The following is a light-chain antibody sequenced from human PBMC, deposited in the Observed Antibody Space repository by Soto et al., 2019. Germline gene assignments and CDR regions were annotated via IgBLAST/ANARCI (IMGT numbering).Light chain of an antibody. CDR1: QSISSW. CDR3: QQYKSYSST. CDR2: DAS. Sequence: DIQMTQSPSTLSASVGDRVTITCRASQSISSWLAWYQQKPGKAPKLLIYDASSLESGVPSRFSGSGSGTEFTLTISSLQPDEFATYYCQQYKSYSSTFGQGNKVEIK. V-gene: IGKV1-5*01. J-gene: IGKJ1*01.